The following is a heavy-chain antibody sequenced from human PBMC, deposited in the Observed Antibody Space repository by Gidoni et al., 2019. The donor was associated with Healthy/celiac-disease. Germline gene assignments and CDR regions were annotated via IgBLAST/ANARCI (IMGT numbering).Heavy chain of an antibody. CDR2: IYHSGST. CDR3: ARGLGNFPIAVAGYYFDY. J-gene: IGHJ4*02. CDR1: GGSISSRNW. Sequence: QVQLQESGPGLVKPSGTLSLTCAVSGGSISSRNWWSWVRQPPGKVLEWIGEIYHSGSTNYNPSLKSRVTISVDKSKNQFSLKLSSVTAADTAVYYCARGLGNFPIAVAGYYFDYWGQGTLVTVSS. D-gene: IGHD6-19*01. V-gene: IGHV4-4*02.